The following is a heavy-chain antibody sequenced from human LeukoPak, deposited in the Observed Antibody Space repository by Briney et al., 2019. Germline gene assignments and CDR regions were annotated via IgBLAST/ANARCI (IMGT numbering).Heavy chain of an antibody. Sequence: ASVKVSCKASGYTFTNYDINWVRQAPGQGLEWMGWMNPNSGNTNYAQKFQGRVTMTRNTSIDTAYMELSSLTSEDTAVYFCARDLIVYGSGSYFDYWGQGTLVTVSS. J-gene: IGHJ4*02. V-gene: IGHV1-8*01. CDR1: GYTFTNYD. D-gene: IGHD3-10*01. CDR3: ARDLIVYGSGSYFDY. CDR2: MNPNSGNT.